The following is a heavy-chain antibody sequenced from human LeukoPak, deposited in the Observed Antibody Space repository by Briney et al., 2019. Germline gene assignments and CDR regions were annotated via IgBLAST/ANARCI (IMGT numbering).Heavy chain of an antibody. D-gene: IGHD3-10*01. J-gene: IGHJ4*02. CDR1: GYTFTSYD. V-gene: IGHV1-8*01. CDR3: ARAKDYYGPFDY. CDR2: MNPNSGNT. Sequence: ASVKVSCKASGYTFTSYDINWVRQATGQGLEWMGWMNPNSGNTGYAQKLQGRVTMTRNTSISTVYMELSSLRSEDTAVYYCARAKDYYGPFDYWGQGTLVTVSS.